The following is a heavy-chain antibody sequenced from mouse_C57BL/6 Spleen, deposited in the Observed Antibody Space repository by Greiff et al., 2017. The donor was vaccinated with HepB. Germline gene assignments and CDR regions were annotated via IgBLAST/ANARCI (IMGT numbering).Heavy chain of an antibody. Sequence: EVKLMESGGGLVQPGGSLSLSCAASGFTFTDYYMSWVRQPPGKALEWLGFIRNKANGYTTEYSASVKGRFTISRDNSQSILYLQMNALRAEDSATYYCARSGGYYWYFDVWGTGTTVTVSS. D-gene: IGHD2-2*01. V-gene: IGHV7-3*01. CDR1: GFTFTDYY. CDR2: IRNKANGYTT. J-gene: IGHJ1*03. CDR3: ARSGGYYWYFDV.